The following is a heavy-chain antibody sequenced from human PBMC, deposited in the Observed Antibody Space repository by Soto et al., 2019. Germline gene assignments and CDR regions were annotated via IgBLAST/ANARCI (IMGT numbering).Heavy chain of an antibody. CDR2: IFPADSDT. D-gene: IGHD1-26*01. CDR1: HYNFMKFW. CDR3: TATLPSAMDV. J-gene: IGHJ6*01. V-gene: IGHV5-51*01. Sequence: GESLTNSCKVSHYNFMKFWVVWVRQMPGKGLEWMGIIFPADSDTRFSPSFQGRVTMSVDKSTYTAYLQWSSLEASDTAIYYCTATLPSAMDVWGQGTPVTVSS.